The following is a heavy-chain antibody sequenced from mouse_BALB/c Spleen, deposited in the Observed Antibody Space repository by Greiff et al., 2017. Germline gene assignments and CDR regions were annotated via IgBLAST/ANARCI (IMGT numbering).Heavy chain of an antibody. D-gene: IGHD2-4*01. CDR2: ISSGGST. J-gene: IGHJ2*01. V-gene: IGHV5-6-5*01. Sequence: EVKLMESGGGLVKPGGSLKLSCAASGFTFSSYAMSWVRQTPEKRLEWVASISSGGSTYYPDSVKGRFTISRDNARNILYLQMSSLRSEDTAMYYCAREGDDYYYFDYWGQGTTLTVSS. CDR3: AREGDDYYYFDY. CDR1: GFTFSSYA.